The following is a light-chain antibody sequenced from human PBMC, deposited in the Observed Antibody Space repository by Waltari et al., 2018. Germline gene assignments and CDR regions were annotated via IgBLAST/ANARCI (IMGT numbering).Light chain of an antibody. J-gene: IGLJ1*01. CDR3: SSYTTNARHV. CDR1: SDDVGSYNL. V-gene: IGLV2-14*03. Sequence: QSTLTQPASVSGSPGQSITISCTGTSDDVGSYNLFSWYQQPPGKAPKLMIYDVSNRPSGVYNRFSGSKSGNTASLTISGLQAEDEADYYCSSYTTNARHVFGTGTKVTVL. CDR2: DVS.